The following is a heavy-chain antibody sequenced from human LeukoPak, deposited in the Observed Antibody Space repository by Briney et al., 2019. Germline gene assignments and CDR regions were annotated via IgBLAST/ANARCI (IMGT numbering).Heavy chain of an antibody. Sequence: GGSLRLSCIASGFTFSEYAMHWVRQAPGSGPEWVAFISSDGSDKYYADSVKGRFTISRDNSKSTLYLQMSSPRPDDTAVFSCARDVHYTSSKPGWPFDVWGQGTVVTVSS. V-gene: IGHV3-30*15. CDR3: ARDVHYTSSKPGWPFDV. D-gene: IGHD1-1*01. CDR2: ISSDGSDK. J-gene: IGHJ3*01. CDR1: GFTFSEYA.